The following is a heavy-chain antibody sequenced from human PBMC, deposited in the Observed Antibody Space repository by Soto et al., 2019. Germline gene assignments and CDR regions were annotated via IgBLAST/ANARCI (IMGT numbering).Heavy chain of an antibody. CDR2: IWSDDNNK. CDR1: GFTFSAYG. CDR3: ARELNTVTTRDAFDV. J-gene: IGHJ3*01. Sequence: QVQLVESGGGVVQPGRSLRLSCAASGFTFSAYGMHWVRQAPGKGLEWVAVIWSDDNNKYYANSVKGRFAISRDNSKNTLDLQMNSLGADDTAVYYCARELNTVTTRDAFDVWGQGTMVTVSS. D-gene: IGHD4-17*01. V-gene: IGHV3-33*01.